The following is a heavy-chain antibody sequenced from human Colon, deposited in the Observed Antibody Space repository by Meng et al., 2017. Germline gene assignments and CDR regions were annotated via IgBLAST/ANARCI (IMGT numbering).Heavy chain of an antibody. CDR2: MNSNGGNT. J-gene: IGHJ5*02. V-gene: IGHV1-8*01. CDR1: GYTFTSYD. Sequence: LVHSGAEVKKPGASVKVSCKASGYTFTSYDFHWVRQATGQGLEWMGWMNSNGGNTGYAQKFQGRVTMTRNISISTAYMELSSLRSEDTAMYYCARITIFGVDPLDPWGQGTLVTVSS. CDR3: ARITIFGVDPLDP. D-gene: IGHD3-3*01.